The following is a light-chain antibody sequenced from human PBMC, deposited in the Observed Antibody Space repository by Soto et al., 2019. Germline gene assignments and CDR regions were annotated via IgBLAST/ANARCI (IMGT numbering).Light chain of an antibody. Sequence: AIQLTQSPSSLSASVGDRVTITCRASHVISTYFAWYQQKPGKAPQLLIHGASTLQSGVPSRFSGSASGTDFTLTISSLQPEDSADYYCQPLYNYPFPFGGGTRVETK. CDR3: QPLYNYPFP. V-gene: IGKV1D-13*01. J-gene: IGKJ4*01. CDR2: GAS. CDR1: HVISTY.